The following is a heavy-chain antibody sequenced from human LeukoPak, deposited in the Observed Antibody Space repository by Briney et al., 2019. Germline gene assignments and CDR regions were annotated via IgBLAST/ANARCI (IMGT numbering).Heavy chain of an antibody. V-gene: IGHV4-59*01. CDR3: ATEGFWSGYIDY. D-gene: IGHD3-3*01. CDR2: IYYSGST. J-gene: IGHJ4*02. CDR1: GGSISSYY. Sequence: SETLSLTCTVSGGSISSYYWSWIRQPPGKGLEWIGYIYYSGSTNYNPSLKSRVTISVDTSKNQFSLKLSSVTAADTAVYYCATEGFWSGYIDYWGQGTLVTVSS.